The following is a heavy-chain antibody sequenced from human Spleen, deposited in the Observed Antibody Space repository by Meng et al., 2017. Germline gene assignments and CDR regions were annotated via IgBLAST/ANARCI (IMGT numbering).Heavy chain of an antibody. J-gene: IGHJ4*02. Sequence: GGSLRLSCAASGFTVSHNYMSWVRQAPGKGLEWVSSISSGSGYIYFADSLKGRFTISRDNAKNSLFLQMNSLRAEDTAVYYCARRTQLGIDYWGQGTLVTVSS. D-gene: IGHD7-27*01. CDR3: ARRTQLGIDY. CDR1: GFTVSHNY. CDR2: ISSGSGYI. V-gene: IGHV3-21*01.